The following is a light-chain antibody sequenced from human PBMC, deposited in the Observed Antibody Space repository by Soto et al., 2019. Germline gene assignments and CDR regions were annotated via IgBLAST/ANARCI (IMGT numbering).Light chain of an antibody. Sequence: DIQMTQSPSSLSASIGDRVTIPCRASQGISWYLNWYQQKPGKAPKLLIYAASTLQSGVPSRFSGSGSGTDSTLTISSLQPEDFGIYYCQQSYSLPLTFGGGTKVETK. CDR1: QGISWY. CDR3: QQSYSLPLT. V-gene: IGKV1-39*01. CDR2: AAS. J-gene: IGKJ4*01.